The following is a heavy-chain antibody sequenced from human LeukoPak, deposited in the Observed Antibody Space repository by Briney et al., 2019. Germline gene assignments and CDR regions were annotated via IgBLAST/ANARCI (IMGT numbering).Heavy chain of an antibody. Sequence: PSETLSLTCTVSGYSISSGYYWGWIRQPPGKGLEWIGSIYHSGSTYYNPSLKSRVTISVDTSKNQFSLKLSSVTAADTAVYYCASDYDWGQGTLVTVSS. CDR3: ASDYD. CDR2: IYHSGST. V-gene: IGHV4-38-2*02. J-gene: IGHJ4*02. D-gene: IGHD3-16*01. CDR1: GYSISSGYY.